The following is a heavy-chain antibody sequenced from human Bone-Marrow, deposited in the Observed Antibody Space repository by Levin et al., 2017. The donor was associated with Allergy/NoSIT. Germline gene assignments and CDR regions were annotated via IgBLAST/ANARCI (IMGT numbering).Heavy chain of an antibody. CDR1: GFTFNNYA. V-gene: IGHV3-23*01. CDR2: VNDVGSAT. J-gene: IGHJ4*02. CDR3: AKEMALSRPFDY. D-gene: IGHD5-24*01. Sequence: AGGSLRLSCAASGFTFNNYALSWVRQVPGGGLQWVSTVNDVGSATYYADSVRGRFTISRDYSRNMVYLQMNSLRADDTGVYYCAKEMALSRPFDYWGQGTLVTVSS.